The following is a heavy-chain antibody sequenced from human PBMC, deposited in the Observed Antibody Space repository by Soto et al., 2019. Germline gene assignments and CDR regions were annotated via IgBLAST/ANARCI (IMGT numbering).Heavy chain of an antibody. D-gene: IGHD3-22*01. J-gene: IGHJ4*02. CDR3: ARFGTLDRNGYRFDH. CDR2: IYYNGNT. Sequence: PSETLSLTCTVSGASTEDYYWSWIRQPPGKGLEWIGYIYYNGNTNYNPSLKSRVTISLDTSKNQFSLKLSSVTAADTAVYHCARFGTLDRNGYRFDHWGQGILVTVSS. CDR1: GASTEDYY. V-gene: IGHV4-59*01.